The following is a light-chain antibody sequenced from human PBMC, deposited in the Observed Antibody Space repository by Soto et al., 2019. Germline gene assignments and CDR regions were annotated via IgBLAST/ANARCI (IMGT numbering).Light chain of an antibody. CDR3: SSYPTRTTTYV. CDR2: EVS. Sequence: QSVLTQPASVSGSPGQSITISCTGTSSDVGSYNYVSWYQLHPGKAPKLMIYEVSNRPSGVSNRFSGSKSGDTASLTISGLQAEDEADYYCSSYPTRTTTYVFGTGTKVTV. J-gene: IGLJ1*01. CDR1: SSDVGSYNY. V-gene: IGLV2-14*01.